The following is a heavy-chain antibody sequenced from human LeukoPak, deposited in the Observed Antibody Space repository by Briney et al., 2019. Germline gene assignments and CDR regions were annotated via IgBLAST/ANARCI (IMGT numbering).Heavy chain of an antibody. J-gene: IGHJ4*02. Sequence: PGGSLRLSCAASGFSFDDYAMHWVRLVPGKGLEWVSGISWNSGRIVYADSVKGRFTISRDNSKNTLYLQMNSLRAEDTAVYYCAKDRRQLIDYWGQGTLVTVSS. CDR2: ISWNSGRI. V-gene: IGHV3-9*01. CDR3: AKDRRQLIDY. CDR1: GFSFDDYA. D-gene: IGHD6-6*01.